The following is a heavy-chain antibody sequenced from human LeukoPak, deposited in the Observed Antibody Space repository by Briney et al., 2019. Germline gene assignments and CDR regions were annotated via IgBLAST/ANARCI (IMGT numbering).Heavy chain of an antibody. CDR3: ARHGHGQWLAVYYYYGMDV. CDR2: IYYSGST. V-gene: IGHV4-39*01. D-gene: IGHD6-19*01. J-gene: IGHJ6*02. Sequence: SETLSLTCTVSGGSISSSSYYWGWIRQPPGKGLEWIGSIYYSGSTYYNPSLKSRVTISVDTSKNQFSLKLSSVTAADTAVYYCARHGHGQWLAVYYYYGMDVWGQGTTVTVSS. CDR1: GGSISSSSYY.